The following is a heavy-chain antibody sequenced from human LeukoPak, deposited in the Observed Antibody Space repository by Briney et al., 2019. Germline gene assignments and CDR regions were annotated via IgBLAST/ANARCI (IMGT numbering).Heavy chain of an antibody. J-gene: IGHJ4*02. CDR1: GFTFSSYG. V-gene: IGHV3-30*18. D-gene: IGHD1-14*01. CDR3: AKDLEGWQPDHVGFDY. Sequence: PGRSLRLSCAASGFTFSSYGMHWVRQAPGKGLEWVAVISYDGSNKYYADSVKGRFTISRDNSKNTLYLQMNSLRAEDTAVYYCAKDLEGWQPDHVGFDYWGQGTLVTVSS. CDR2: ISYDGSNK.